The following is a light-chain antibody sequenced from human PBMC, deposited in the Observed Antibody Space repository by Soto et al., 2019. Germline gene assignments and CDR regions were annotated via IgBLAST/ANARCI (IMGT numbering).Light chain of an antibody. CDR1: QSVSSN. J-gene: IGKJ4*01. CDR2: GAS. Sequence: EIVMTQSPATLSVSPGERATLSCRASQSVSSNLAWYQQKPGQAPWLLIYGASTRATGIPARFSGSGSGIEFTLTISSLQSEDFAVYYCQQYNNWPPLTFGGGTKVEIK. CDR3: QQYNNWPPLT. V-gene: IGKV3-15*01.